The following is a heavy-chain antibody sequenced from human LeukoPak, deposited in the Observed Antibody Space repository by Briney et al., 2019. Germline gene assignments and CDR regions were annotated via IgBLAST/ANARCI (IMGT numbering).Heavy chain of an antibody. V-gene: IGHV3-23*01. CDR2: ISGSGGST. D-gene: IGHD2-21*01. Sequence: QTGGSLRLSCAASGFTFSSYAMSWVRQAPGKGLEWVSAISGSGGSTYYADSVKGRFTIARDNSKNTLSLQMNSLRAEDTAAYYCAGAIGYFDFWGQGALVTVSS. CDR1: GFTFSSYA. CDR3: AGAIGYFDF. J-gene: IGHJ4*02.